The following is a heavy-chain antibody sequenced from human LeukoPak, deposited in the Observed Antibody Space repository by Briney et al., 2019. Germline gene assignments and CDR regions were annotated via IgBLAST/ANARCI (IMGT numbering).Heavy chain of an antibody. CDR3: AKGDHYDFWSGYYFDY. Sequence: GGSLRLSSAASVFTFSISTIRCVPDAPGKGLEWGSAISSSGGSTYYAGSVNGRFTISRDNSKNTLYLQMNSLRAEDTAVYDCAKGDHYDFWSGYYFDYWGQGTLVTVSS. V-gene: IGHV3-23*01. J-gene: IGHJ4*02. CDR2: ISSSGGST. D-gene: IGHD3-3*01. CDR1: VFTFSIST.